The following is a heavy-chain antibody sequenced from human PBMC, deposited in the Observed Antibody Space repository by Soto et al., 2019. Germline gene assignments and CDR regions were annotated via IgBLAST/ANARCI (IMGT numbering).Heavy chain of an antibody. CDR3: ARDYLPVAGTYYYGMDV. J-gene: IGHJ6*02. D-gene: IGHD6-19*01. CDR2: ISAYNGNT. CDR1: GYTFTSYG. V-gene: IGHV1-18*01. Sequence: VASVKVSCKASGYTFTSYGISWVRQAPGQGLEWMGWISAYNGNTNYAQKLQGRVTMTTDTSTSTAYMELRSLRSDDAAVYYCARDYLPVAGTYYYGMDVWGQGTAVTVSS.